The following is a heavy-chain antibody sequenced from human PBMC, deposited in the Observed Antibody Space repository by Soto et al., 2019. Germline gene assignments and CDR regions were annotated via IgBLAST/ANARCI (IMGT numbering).Heavy chain of an antibody. CDR1: GGSFSGYY. CDR2: INHSGST. D-gene: IGHD6-13*01. CDR3: ARSSGYSSSWYDY. Sequence: SETLSLTCAVYGGSFSGYYWSWIRQPPGKGLEWIGEINHSGSTNYNPSLKSRVTISVDTSKNQFSLKLSSVTAADTAVYYCARSSGYSSSWYDYWGQGTRVIVSS. J-gene: IGHJ4*02. V-gene: IGHV4-34*01.